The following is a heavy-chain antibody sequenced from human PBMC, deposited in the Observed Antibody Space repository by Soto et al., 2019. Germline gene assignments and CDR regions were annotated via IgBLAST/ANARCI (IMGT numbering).Heavy chain of an antibody. CDR1: GFTFSSYD. J-gene: IGHJ6*02. V-gene: IGHV3-13*01. Sequence: GESLKISCAASGFTFSSYDMHWVRQATGKGLEWVSAIGTAGDTYYPGSVKGRFTISRENAKNSLYLQMNSLRAEDTAVYYCARVAPLFRMDVWGQGTMVTVSS. CDR2: IGTAGDT. D-gene: IGHD2-21*01. CDR3: ARVAPLFRMDV.